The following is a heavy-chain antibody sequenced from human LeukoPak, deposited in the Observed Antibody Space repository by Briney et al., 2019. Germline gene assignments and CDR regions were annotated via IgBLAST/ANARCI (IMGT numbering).Heavy chain of an antibody. CDR3: ARDKFVVATITGGANWFDP. V-gene: IGHV3-30*19. D-gene: IGHD5-12*01. CDR1: GFTFSSYG. CDR2: ISYDGSNK. J-gene: IGHJ5*02. Sequence: GGSLRLSCAASGFTFSSYGMHWVRQAPGKGLEWVAVISYDGSNKYYADSVKGRFTISRDNSKNTLYLQMNSLRAEDTAVYYCARDKFVVATITGGANWFDPWGQGTLVTVSS.